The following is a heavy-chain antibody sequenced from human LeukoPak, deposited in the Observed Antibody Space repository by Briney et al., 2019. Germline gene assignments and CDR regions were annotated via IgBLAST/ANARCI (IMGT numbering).Heavy chain of an antibody. CDR2: INHSGST. CDR1: GGSFSGYY. V-gene: IGHV4-34*01. Sequence: SETLSLTCAVYGGSFSGYYWSWIRQPPGKGLEWIGEINHSGSTNYNPSLKSRVTISVDTSKNQFSLKLSSVTAADTAVYYCACYDFWSGWTEGGAFDIWGQGTMVTVSS. J-gene: IGHJ3*02. CDR3: ACYDFWSGWTEGGAFDI. D-gene: IGHD3-3*01.